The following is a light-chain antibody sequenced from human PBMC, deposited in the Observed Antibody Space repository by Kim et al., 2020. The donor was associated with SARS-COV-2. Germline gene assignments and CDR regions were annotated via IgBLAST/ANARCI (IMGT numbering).Light chain of an antibody. J-gene: IGKJ4*01. CDR2: AAS. CDR3: QETYSDPVT. Sequence: QMTQSPSSLSAAVGDRVTITCRASQNIINFLNWYQQKPGKAPNLLINAASNLQSGVPSRFSGSGSGTDFTLTISSLQPGDFATYFCQETYSDPVTFGGGTKVDIK. CDR1: QNIINF. V-gene: IGKV1-39*01.